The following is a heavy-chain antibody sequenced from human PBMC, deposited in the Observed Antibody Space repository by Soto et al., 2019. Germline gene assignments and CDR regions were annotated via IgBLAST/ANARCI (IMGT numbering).Heavy chain of an antibody. CDR1: GGTFSSYA. CDR3: ARVQGDIVVVPAAIQRGWFDP. J-gene: IGHJ5*02. Sequence: QVQLVQSGAEVKKPGSSVKVSCKASGGTFSSYAISWVRQAPGKGLEWMGGIIPIFGTANYAQKFQGRVTITADKSTSTAYMELSSLRSEDTAVYYCARVQGDIVVVPAAIQRGWFDPWGQGTLVTVSS. D-gene: IGHD2-2*02. V-gene: IGHV1-69*06. CDR2: IIPIFGTA.